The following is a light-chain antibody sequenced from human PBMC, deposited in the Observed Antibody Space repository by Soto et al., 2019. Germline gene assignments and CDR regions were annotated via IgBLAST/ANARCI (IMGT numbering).Light chain of an antibody. CDR3: SSYAGSNNLV. J-gene: IGLJ3*02. CDR2: EVT. Sequence: QSALTQPASLSGSPGQSITISCTETSSDIGAYDYVSWFQQHPGKAPKLMIYEVTKRPSGVPDRFSGSKSGNTASLTVSGLQAEDEADCYCSSYAGSNNLVFGGGTKVTVL. V-gene: IGLV2-8*01. CDR1: SSDIGAYDY.